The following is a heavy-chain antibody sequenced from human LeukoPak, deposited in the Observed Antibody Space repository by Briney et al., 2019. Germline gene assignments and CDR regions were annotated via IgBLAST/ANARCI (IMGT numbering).Heavy chain of an antibody. Sequence: SETLSLTCTVSGGSISNYFWSWVRQPAGKGLEWIGRIYSTGRSDYNPSLKSRITMSVDTSKNQFSLKLSSVTAADTAVYYCARDSYSSSYLEHWGQGTLVTVSS. CDR3: ARDSYSSSYLEH. CDR2: IYSTGRS. CDR1: GGSISNYF. J-gene: IGHJ1*01. V-gene: IGHV4-4*07. D-gene: IGHD6-13*01.